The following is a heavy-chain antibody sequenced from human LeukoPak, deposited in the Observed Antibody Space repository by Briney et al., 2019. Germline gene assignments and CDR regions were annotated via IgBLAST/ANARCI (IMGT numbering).Heavy chain of an antibody. V-gene: IGHV3-23*01. D-gene: IGHD2/OR15-2a*01. CDR2: ITGSGDNT. CDR1: GFTFSDYA. J-gene: IGHJ6*02. Sequence: GGSLRLSCAASGFTFSDYAMSWVRQAPGKGLEWVSGITGSGDNTYYADSVKGRFIISKDNSKNILYLQMNSLRVEDTAVYYCAKGLSMDVWGQGTTVTVSS. CDR3: AKGLSMDV.